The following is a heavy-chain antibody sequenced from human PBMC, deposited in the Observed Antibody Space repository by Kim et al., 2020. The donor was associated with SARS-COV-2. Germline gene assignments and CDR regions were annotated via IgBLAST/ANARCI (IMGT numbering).Heavy chain of an antibody. D-gene: IGHD3-10*01. V-gene: IGHV1-3*01. J-gene: IGHJ4*02. CDR2: ISGGDGKT. Sequence: ASVKVSCKASGYTFRNYAVHWVRQAPGQRPEWMGWISGGDGKTKYSQNLEARVSISRDTSASTVYLELSGLRSEDTAVYYCAKDRPGSTASWYGGIYEFWGPGTLVTVTS. CDR1: GYTFRNYA. CDR3: AKDRPGSTASWYGGIYEF.